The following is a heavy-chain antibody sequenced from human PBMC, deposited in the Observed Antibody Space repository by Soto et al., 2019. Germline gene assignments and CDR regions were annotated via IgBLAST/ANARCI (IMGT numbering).Heavy chain of an antibody. J-gene: IGHJ4*02. V-gene: IGHV4-59*11. CDR2: IYYTGST. CDR3: AREKTSSSNWDFDY. CDR1: GASISNHY. Sequence: SETLSLTCTVAGASISNHYWGWVRQPPGKGLERIGFIYYTGSTNYNPSLESRVTISVDTSNNRFSLKLSSVTAADTAMYYCAREKTSSSNWDFDYWGQGTLVTVSS. D-gene: IGHD6-13*01.